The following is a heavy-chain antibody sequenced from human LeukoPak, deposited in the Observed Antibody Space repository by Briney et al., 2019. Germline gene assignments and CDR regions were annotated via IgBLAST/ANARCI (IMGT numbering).Heavy chain of an antibody. CDR2: ISRSSSYT. D-gene: IGHD6-19*01. CDR1: GFTFSDYY. V-gene: IGHV3-11*05. J-gene: IGHJ4*02. CDR3: AKGGGWYYYFDY. Sequence: PGGSLRLSCAASGFTFSDYYMNLIRQAPGKGLEWISTISRSSSYTNYADSVKGRFSISRDNAKNSLYLQMNSLGAEDTTVYYCAKGGGWYYYFDYWGQGTLVTVSS.